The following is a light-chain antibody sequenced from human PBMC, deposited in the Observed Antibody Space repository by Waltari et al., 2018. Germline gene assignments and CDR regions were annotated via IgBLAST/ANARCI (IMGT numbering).Light chain of an antibody. CDR1: QSVSRT. V-gene: IGKV3-20*01. Sequence: EIVLTQSPGTLSLSPGERATLSCRASQSVSRTLAWYQQKPGQAPRLLIYGASTRATGIPERFSGGGSGTDFSLTISRLEPEDFALYYCQHYVRLPATFGQGTKVESK. CDR3: QHYVRLPAT. J-gene: IGKJ1*01. CDR2: GAS.